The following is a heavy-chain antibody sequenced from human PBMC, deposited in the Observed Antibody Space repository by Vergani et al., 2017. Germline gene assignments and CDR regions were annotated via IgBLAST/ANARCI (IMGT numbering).Heavy chain of an antibody. CDR3: ARKLASASFDS. Sequence: QVTLKESGPVLVKPSETLTLTCTVSGFSLNNARMGVSWIRQPPGKALEWLAQIFSNDEKYNSASLKSRLTIPKDTSKSQLVLTMTNMDPVDTATYYCARKLASASFDSWGQGTLVTVSS. V-gene: IGHV2-26*01. CDR1: GFSLNNARMG. D-gene: IGHD5-12*01. J-gene: IGHJ4*02. CDR2: IFSNDEK.